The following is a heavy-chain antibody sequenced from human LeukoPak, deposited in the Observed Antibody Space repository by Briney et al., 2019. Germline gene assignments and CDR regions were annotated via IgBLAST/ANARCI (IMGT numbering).Heavy chain of an antibody. J-gene: IGHJ4*02. V-gene: IGHV3-23*01. CDR3: AKGAASRCRGALCYPFDC. Sequence: GGSLRLSCTASGFSFSTYAMNWVRQAPGKGLEWVASVIGSGVDTYHAVSVKGRFTVSRDNSKNTLYLQMTSLRAEDTAVYYCAKGAASRCRGALCYPFDCWGQGTLVTVSS. CDR1: GFSFSTYA. CDR2: VIGSGVDT. D-gene: IGHD2-15*01.